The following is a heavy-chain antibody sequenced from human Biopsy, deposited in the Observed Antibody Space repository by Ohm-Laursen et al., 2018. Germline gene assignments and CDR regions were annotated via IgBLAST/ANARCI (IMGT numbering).Heavy chain of an antibody. Sequence: SSVKASCKASGYTFSDYILNWVRQAPGQGLEWMGWINTRRGDTNYAQKFQGRVTMTRDTSTTTVFMELTSLRSDDTAMYYCARVEDSTRHWYFDLWGRGTQVTVSS. D-gene: IGHD2-2*01. V-gene: IGHV1-18*01. CDR1: GYTFSDYI. CDR3: ARVEDSTRHWYFDL. CDR2: INTRRGDT. J-gene: IGHJ2*01.